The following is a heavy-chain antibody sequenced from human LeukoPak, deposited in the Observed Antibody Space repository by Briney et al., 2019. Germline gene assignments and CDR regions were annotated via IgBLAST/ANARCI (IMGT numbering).Heavy chain of an antibody. CDR1: GFTFSSYA. Sequence: PGGSLRLSCAASGFTFSSYAMSWVRQAPGKGLEWVSAISGSGGSTYYADSVKGRFTISRDNSKNTLYLQMNSLRAEDTAVYCCAKSGGGTRRYYYYYYGMDVWGQGTTVTVSS. V-gene: IGHV3-23*01. CDR3: AKSGGGTRRYYYYYYGMDV. J-gene: IGHJ6*02. D-gene: IGHD2-15*01. CDR2: ISGSGGST.